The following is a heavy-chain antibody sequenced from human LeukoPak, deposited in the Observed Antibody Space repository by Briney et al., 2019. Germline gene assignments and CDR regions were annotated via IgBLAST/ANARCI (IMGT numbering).Heavy chain of an antibody. CDR1: GFTFSTYN. CDR3: ARESMVRGVQYLFDY. D-gene: IGHD3-10*01. Sequence: PGGSLRLSCAASGFTFSTYNMNWVRQAPGKGLEWVSSISSSSSYIYYADSVKGRFTISRDNAENSLYLQMNSLRAEDTAVYYCARESMVRGVQYLFDYWGQGTLVTVSP. J-gene: IGHJ4*02. CDR2: ISSSSSYI. V-gene: IGHV3-21*01.